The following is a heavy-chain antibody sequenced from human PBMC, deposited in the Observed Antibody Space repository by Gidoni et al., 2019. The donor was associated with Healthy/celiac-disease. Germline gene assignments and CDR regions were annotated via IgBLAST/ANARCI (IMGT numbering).Heavy chain of an antibody. CDR1: GFTFSSYI. J-gene: IGHJ3*02. Sequence: EVQLVESGGGLVKPGGSLRLSCSPSGFTFSSYIMNWFRQARGKGLEWVSSISSSSSYIYYADSVKGRFTISRDNGKNSLYLQMNSLRAEDTAVYYCARDLLYSNYDILTGYYEDAFDIWGQGTMVTVSS. CDR3: ARDLLYSNYDILTGYYEDAFDI. CDR2: ISSSSSYI. V-gene: IGHV3-21*01. D-gene: IGHD3-9*01.